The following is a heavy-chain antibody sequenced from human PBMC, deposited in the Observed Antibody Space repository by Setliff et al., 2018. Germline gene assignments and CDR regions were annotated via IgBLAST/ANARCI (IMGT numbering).Heavy chain of an antibody. V-gene: IGHV4-59*01. Sequence: SETLSLTCTVSDGSLSTYYWSWIRQPPGKGLEFIGYVYYSGTANYSSSLRSRLTISVDTSKNQFSLKLRSVTAADTAVYYCARGGTFRYFDFWGQGAPVTVSS. J-gene: IGHJ4*02. CDR2: VYYSGTA. D-gene: IGHD5-12*01. CDR3: ARGGTFRYFDF. CDR1: DGSLSTYY.